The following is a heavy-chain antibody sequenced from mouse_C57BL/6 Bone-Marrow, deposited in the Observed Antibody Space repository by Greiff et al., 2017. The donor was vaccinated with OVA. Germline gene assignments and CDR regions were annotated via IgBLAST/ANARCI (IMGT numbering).Heavy chain of an antibody. CDR3: AKQDYYGSSYVRYFDV. D-gene: IGHD1-1*01. V-gene: IGHV2-3*01. CDR1: GFSLTSYG. CDR2: IWGDGST. J-gene: IGHJ1*03. Sequence: QVQLKESGPGLVAPSQSLSITCTVSGFSLTSYGVSWVRQPPGKGLEWLGVIWGDGSTNYHSALISRLSISKDTSKSQVFLKLNRLQTDDTATYYCAKQDYYGSSYVRYFDVWGTGTTVTVSS.